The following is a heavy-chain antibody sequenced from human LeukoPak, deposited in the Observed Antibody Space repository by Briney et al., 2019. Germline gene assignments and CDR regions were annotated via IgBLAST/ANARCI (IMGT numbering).Heavy chain of an antibody. J-gene: IGHJ4*02. D-gene: IGHD2-2*01. CDR3: ARVGGGYCSSTSCYDY. Sequence: ASVKVSCKASGYTFTGYYMHWVRLAPGQGLEWMGWINPNSGGTNYAQKFQGRVTMTRDTSISTAYMELSRLRSDDTAVYYCARVGGGYCSSTSCYDYWGQGTLVTGS. CDR1: GYTFTGYY. CDR2: INPNSGGT. V-gene: IGHV1-2*02.